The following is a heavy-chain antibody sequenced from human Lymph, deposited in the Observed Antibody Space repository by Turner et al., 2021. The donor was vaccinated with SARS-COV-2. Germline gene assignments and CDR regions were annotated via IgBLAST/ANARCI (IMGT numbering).Heavy chain of an antibody. CDR1: GGPVTSSSYY. J-gene: IGHJ4*02. V-gene: IGHV4-39*01. Sequence: QLQLQESGPGLVKPSETLSLTCTVSGGPVTSSSYYWGSIRQPPGKGLEWIGNIYSSGSTYYNPSLKSRVTISVDTSKNQFSLKLSSVTAADTAVYYCARQGWLRGYFDYWSQGTLVTVSS. CDR3: ARQGWLRGYFDY. D-gene: IGHD5-18*01. CDR2: IYSSGST.